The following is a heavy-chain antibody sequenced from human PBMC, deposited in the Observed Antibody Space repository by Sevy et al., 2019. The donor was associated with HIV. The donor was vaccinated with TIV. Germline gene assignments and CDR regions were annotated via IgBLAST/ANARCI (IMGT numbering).Heavy chain of an antibody. J-gene: IGHJ3*02. CDR2: IDPSDSYT. V-gene: IGHV5-10-1*01. Sequence: GESLKISCKGSGYSFTSYWISWVRQMPGKGLEWIGRIDPSDSYTNYSPSFQGHVTISADKSISTAYLQWSSLKASDTAMYYCERLGALNMITSDIWGQGTMVTVSS. CDR3: ERLGALNMITSDI. CDR1: GYSFTSYW. D-gene: IGHD3-16*01.